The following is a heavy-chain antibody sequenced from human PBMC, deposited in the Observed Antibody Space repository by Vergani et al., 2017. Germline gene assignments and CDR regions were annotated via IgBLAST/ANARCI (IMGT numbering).Heavy chain of an antibody. V-gene: IGHV3-13*01. CDR1: GFTFSSYD. CDR2: IGTAGDT. D-gene: IGHD4-23*01. CDR3: ARAVSTTVGDPPGY. J-gene: IGHJ4*02. Sequence: EVQLVESGGGLVQPGGSLRLSCAASGFTFSSYDTHWVRQATGKGLEWVSAIGTAGDTYYPGSVKGRFTISRENAKNSLYLQMNSLRAGDTAIYYCARAVSTTVGDPPGYWGQGTLVTVSS.